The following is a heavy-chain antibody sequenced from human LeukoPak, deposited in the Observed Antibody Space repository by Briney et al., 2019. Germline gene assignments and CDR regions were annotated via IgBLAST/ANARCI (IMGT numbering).Heavy chain of an antibody. Sequence: PGGSLRLSCAASGFTFSTYWMNWFRQTPGKGLEWVAKVKADGGEKDHVASVKGRFTISRDNAKNSLYLQMNSLRAEDTALYYCAKDKVEQLEIGAGAFDIWGQGTMVTVSS. V-gene: IGHV3-7*03. CDR1: GFTFSTYW. D-gene: IGHD3-3*01. CDR3: AKDKVEQLEIGAGAFDI. J-gene: IGHJ3*02. CDR2: VKADGGEK.